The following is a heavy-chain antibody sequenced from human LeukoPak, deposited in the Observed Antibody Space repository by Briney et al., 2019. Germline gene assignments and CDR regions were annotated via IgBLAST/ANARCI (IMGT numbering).Heavy chain of an antibody. V-gene: IGHV1-69*13. D-gene: IGHD6-19*01. CDR1: GGTFSSYA. CDR3: AAGGSPGIAVAGSISGYGMDV. CDR2: IIPIFGTA. J-gene: IGHJ6*02. Sequence: GASVKVSCKASGGTFSSYAISWVRQAPGQGLEWMGGIIPIFGTANYAQKFQGRVTITADESTSTAYMELSSLRSEDTAVYYCAAGGSPGIAVAGSISGYGMDVWGQGTTVTVSS.